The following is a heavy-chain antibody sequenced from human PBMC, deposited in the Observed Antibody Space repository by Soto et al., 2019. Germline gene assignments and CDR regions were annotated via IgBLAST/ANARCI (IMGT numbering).Heavy chain of an antibody. D-gene: IGHD2-21*02. J-gene: IGHJ4*02. CDR2: IIPIFGTA. CDR3: ARGYCGGDGNHHY. CDR1: GGTFSSYA. V-gene: IGHV1-69*01. Sequence: QVQLVQSGAEVKKPGSSVQVSCKASGGTFSSYAISWVRQAPGHGLEWMGGIIPIFGTANYAQKFQGRVTITADESTGTAYMELSSLRTDDTAVYYCARGYCGGDGNHHYWGQGTLVTVSS.